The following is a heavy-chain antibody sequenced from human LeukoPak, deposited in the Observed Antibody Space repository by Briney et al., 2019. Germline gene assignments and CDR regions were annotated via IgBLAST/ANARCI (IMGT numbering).Heavy chain of an antibody. J-gene: IGHJ4*02. CDR2: IKIKTAGGGA. CDR1: GLTFSNAW. V-gene: IGHV3-15*01. D-gene: IGHD5-18*01. Sequence: PGGSLRLSCVASGLTFSNAWMSWVRQAPGKGLEWVGRIKIKTAGGGADYAAPVRGRFTISRDDSKNTVYLQMNSLKTEDTAMYYCTPLIQTHSGYFDYWGQGTLVTVSP. CDR3: TPLIQTHSGYFDY.